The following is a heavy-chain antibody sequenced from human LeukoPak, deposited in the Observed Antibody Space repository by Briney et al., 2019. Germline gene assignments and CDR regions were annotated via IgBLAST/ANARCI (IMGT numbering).Heavy chain of an antibody. CDR1: GYTFTSYA. CDR2: INAGNGNT. CDR3: AREGGDYDFWSGYYTPLDY. Sequence: GASVKVSCKASGYTFTSYAMHWVRQAPGQRLEWMGWINAGNGNTNYAQKLQGRVTMTTDTSTSTAYMELRSLRSDDTAVYYCAREGGDYDFWSGYYTPLDYWGQGTLVTVSS. D-gene: IGHD3-3*01. V-gene: IGHV1-3*01. J-gene: IGHJ4*02.